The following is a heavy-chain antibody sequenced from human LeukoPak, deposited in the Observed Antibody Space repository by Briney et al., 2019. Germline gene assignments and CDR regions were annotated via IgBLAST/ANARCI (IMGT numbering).Heavy chain of an antibody. Sequence: SETLSLTCAVYGGSFSGYYWSWIRQPPVKGLEWIGEINHSGSTNYNPSLKSRVTISVDTSKNQFSLKLSSVTAADTAVYYCARGQHIVVVTARLNWFDPWGQGTLVTVSS. CDR3: ARGQHIVVVTARLNWFDP. D-gene: IGHD2-21*02. CDR1: GGSFSGYY. V-gene: IGHV4-34*01. J-gene: IGHJ5*02. CDR2: INHSGST.